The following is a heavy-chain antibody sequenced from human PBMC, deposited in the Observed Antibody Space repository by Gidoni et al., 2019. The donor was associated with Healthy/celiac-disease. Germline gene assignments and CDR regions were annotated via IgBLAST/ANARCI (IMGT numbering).Heavy chain of an antibody. J-gene: IGHJ4*02. CDR1: GFTFSSYG. Sequence: QVQLVESGGGVVQPGRSLRLSCAASGFTFSSYGMHWVRQAPGKGLEWVAVISYDGSNKYYADSVKGRFTISRDISKNTLYLQMNSLRAEDTAVYYCANLLAVAAQGQGLDYWGQGTLVTVSS. CDR3: ANLLAVAAQGQGLDY. V-gene: IGHV3-30*18. D-gene: IGHD6-19*01. CDR2: ISYDGSNK.